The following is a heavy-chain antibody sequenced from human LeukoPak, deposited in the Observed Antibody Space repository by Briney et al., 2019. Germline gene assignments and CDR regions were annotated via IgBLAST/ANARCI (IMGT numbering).Heavy chain of an antibody. CDR3: ARARMGFGEFDYMDV. CDR1: GGSISSYY. V-gene: IGHV4-4*07. CDR2: IYTSGST. Sequence: SETLSLTCTVSGGSISSYYWSWIRQPAGKGLEWIGRIYTSGSTNYNPSLKSRVTISVDTSKNQFSLKLSSVTAADTAVYYCARARMGFGEFDYMDVWGKGTTVTVSS. J-gene: IGHJ6*03. D-gene: IGHD3-10*01.